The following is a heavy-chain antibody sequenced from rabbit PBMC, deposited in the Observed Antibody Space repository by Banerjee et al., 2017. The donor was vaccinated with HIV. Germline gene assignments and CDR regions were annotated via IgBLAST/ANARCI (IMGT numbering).Heavy chain of an antibody. J-gene: IGHJ6*01. V-gene: IGHV1S40*01. D-gene: IGHD4-1*01. Sequence: QSLEESGGDLVKPGASLTLTCTASGFSFSSNAMCWFRQAPGKGLEWIACIYAGGSDITYYANWAKGRFTVSKTSSTTVTLQMTSLTAADTATYFCARDLLLVVAGVAAYYGMDLWGPGTLVTVS. CDR3: ARDLLLVVAGVAAYYGMDL. CDR1: GFSFSSNA. CDR2: IYAGGSDIT.